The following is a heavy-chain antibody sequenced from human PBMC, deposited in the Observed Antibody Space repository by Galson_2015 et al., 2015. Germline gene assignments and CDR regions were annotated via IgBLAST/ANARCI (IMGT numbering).Heavy chain of an antibody. D-gene: IGHD2-15*01. CDR3: ARHQNIVVVEAATSFDC. J-gene: IGHJ4*02. Sequence: ETLSLTCTVSGGSISRSDYFWGWVRQPPGKGLEWIGTIYYSGNAYYNPSLKSRVTISVDTSKNQFSLKLSSVTAADTAVYYCARHQNIVVVEAATSFDCWGQGTLVTVSS. CDR2: IYYSGNA. CDR1: GGSISRSDYF. V-gene: IGHV4-39*01.